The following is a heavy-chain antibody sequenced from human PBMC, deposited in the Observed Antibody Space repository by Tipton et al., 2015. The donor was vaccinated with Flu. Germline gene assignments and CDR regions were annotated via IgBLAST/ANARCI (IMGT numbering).Heavy chain of an antibody. V-gene: IGHV3-53*01. CDR3: ARGQGANP. J-gene: IGHJ5*02. CDR2: IYSDGST. CDR1: GFTVSSNY. Sequence: SLRLFCAASGFTVSSNYMSWVRQAPGKGLEWVSVIYSDGSTYHIDSVKGRFTISRDNSKNMLSLEMNSLRAEDTAVYYCARGQGANPWGQGTLVTVSS.